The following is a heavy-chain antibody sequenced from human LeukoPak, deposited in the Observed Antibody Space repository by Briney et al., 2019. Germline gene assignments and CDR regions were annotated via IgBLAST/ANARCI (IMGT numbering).Heavy chain of an antibody. D-gene: IGHD3-9*01. J-gene: IGHJ6*02. Sequence: ASVKVSCKASGYTFTSYGISWVRQAPGQGLEWMAWISAYNGNTNYAQKLQGRVTMTTDTSTSTAYMELRSLRSDDTAVYYCARARLRYFDWLLYYYYYGMDVWGQGTTVTVSS. CDR2: ISAYNGNT. CDR3: ARARLRYFDWLLYYYYYGMDV. V-gene: IGHV1-18*01. CDR1: GYTFTSYG.